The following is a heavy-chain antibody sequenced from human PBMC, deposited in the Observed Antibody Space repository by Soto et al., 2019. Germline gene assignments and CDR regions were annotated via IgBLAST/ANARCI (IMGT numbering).Heavy chain of an antibody. J-gene: IGHJ2*01. D-gene: IGHD6-19*01. V-gene: IGHV4-59*01. CDR3: ARVSAGYWYFDL. CDR2: IYYSGST. CDR1: GGSISSYY. Sequence: SETLSLTCTVSGGSISSYYWSWIRQPPGKGLEWIGYIYYSGSTNYNPSLKSRVTISVDTSKNQFSLKLSSVTAADTAVYYCARVSAGYWYFDLWGRGTLVTVPQ.